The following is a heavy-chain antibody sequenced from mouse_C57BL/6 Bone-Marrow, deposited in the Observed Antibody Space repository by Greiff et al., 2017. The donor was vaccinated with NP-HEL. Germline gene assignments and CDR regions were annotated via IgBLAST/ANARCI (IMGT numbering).Heavy chain of an antibody. CDR2: ISNGGGSI. CDR1: GFTFSDYY. J-gene: IGHJ3*01. D-gene: IGHD2-1*01. V-gene: IGHV5-12*01. CDR3: ARPHGNYFAWFAY. Sequence: EVQVVESGGGLVQPGGSLKLSCAASGFTFSDYYMYWVRQTPEKRLEWVAYISNGGGSIYYPDTVTGRFTISRDNAKNTLYLQMSRLKSEDTAMYYCARPHGNYFAWFAYWGQGTLVTVSA.